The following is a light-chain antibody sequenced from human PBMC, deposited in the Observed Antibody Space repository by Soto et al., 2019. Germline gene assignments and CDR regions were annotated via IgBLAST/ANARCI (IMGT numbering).Light chain of an antibody. CDR1: SSDVGGYNY. V-gene: IGLV2-8*01. CDR2: EVS. Sequence: QSALTQPPSASGSPGQSVTISCTGTSSDVGGYNYVSWYQQHPGKAPKLMIYEVSKRPSGVPDRFSGSKSGNTASLTVSGLQAEDEGDYYCSSYAGSIFYVFGTGTKVXVL. CDR3: SSYAGSIFYV. J-gene: IGLJ1*01.